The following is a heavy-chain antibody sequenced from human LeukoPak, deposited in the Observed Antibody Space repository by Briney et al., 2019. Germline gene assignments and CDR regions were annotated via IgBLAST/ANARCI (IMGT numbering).Heavy chain of an antibody. Sequence: PGGSLRLSCAASGFTFSSYGMHWVRQAPGKGLEWVAVIWYDGSNKYYADSVKGRFTNSRDNSKNTLYLQMNSLRAEDTAVYYCARAEPLYGSGSYYYWGQGTLVTVSS. CDR2: IWYDGSNK. J-gene: IGHJ4*02. CDR1: GFTFSSYG. D-gene: IGHD3-10*01. V-gene: IGHV3-33*01. CDR3: ARAEPLYGSGSYYY.